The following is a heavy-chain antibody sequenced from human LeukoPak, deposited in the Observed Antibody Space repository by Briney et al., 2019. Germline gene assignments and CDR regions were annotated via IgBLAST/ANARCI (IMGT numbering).Heavy chain of an antibody. CDR1: GGTLSSYA. Sequence: ASVKVSCKASGGTLSSYAISWVRQAPGQGLEWMGWVNPNSGGTNYAQKFQGRVTMTRDTSISTAYLELSRLRSDDTAVYYCARGFPLHTIFGVGISFDYWGQGTLVTVSS. CDR3: ARGFPLHTIFGVGISFDY. V-gene: IGHV1-2*02. D-gene: IGHD3-3*01. CDR2: VNPNSGGT. J-gene: IGHJ4*02.